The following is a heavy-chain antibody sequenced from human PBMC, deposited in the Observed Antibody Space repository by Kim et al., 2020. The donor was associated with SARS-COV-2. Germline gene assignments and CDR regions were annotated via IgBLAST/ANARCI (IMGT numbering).Heavy chain of an antibody. CDR3: AREMKRDPAKSYYYDSSGYYDAFDI. V-gene: IGHV4-59*01. CDR2: IYYSGST. Sequence: SETLSLTCTVSGGSISSYYWSWIRQPPGKGLEWIGYIYYSGSTNYNPSLKSRVTISVDTSKNQFSLKLSSVTAADTAVYYCAREMKRDPAKSYYYDSSGYYDAFDIWGQGTMVTVSS. CDR1: GGSISSYY. J-gene: IGHJ3*02. D-gene: IGHD3-22*01.